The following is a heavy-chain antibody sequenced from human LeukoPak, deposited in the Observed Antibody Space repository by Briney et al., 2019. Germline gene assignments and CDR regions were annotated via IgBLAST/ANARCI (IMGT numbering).Heavy chain of an antibody. CDR1: GFTFSSYG. CDR2: IRYDGSNK. CDR3: ATLPVPWVTIFGVDGFDY. Sequence: GGSLRLSCAASGFTFSSYGMHWVRQAPGKGLEWVAFIRYDGSNKYYADSVKGRFTISRDNSKDTLYLQMNSLRAEDTAVYYCATLPVPWVTIFGVDGFDYWGQGTLVTVSS. J-gene: IGHJ4*02. V-gene: IGHV3-30*02. D-gene: IGHD3-3*01.